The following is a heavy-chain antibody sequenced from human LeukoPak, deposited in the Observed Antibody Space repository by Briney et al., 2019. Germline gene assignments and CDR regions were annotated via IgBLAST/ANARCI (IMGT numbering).Heavy chain of an antibody. D-gene: IGHD6-13*01. CDR1: GFTFSTYW. CDR3: TREAAAGIDY. V-gene: IGHV3-7*01. CDR2: IKQDGSEK. J-gene: IGHJ4*02. Sequence: LSGGSLRLSCAASGFTFSTYWMSWVRQAPGKGLEWVANIKQDGSEKYYLDSVKGRFTISRDNAKNSLYLQMNSLRAEDTAVYFCTREAAAGIDYWGQGTLVTASS.